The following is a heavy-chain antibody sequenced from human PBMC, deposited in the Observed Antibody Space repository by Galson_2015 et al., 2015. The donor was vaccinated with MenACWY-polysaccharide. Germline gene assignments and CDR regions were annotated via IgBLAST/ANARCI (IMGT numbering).Heavy chain of an antibody. Sequence: SLRLSCAASGFTFSSYTMNWVRQAPGKGLEWVSSISSSRSYIYYADSVKGRFTISRDNAKNSLYLQMNSLRAEDTAVYYCARIPLATVTTSGNWGQGTLVTVSS. CDR3: ARIPLATVTTSGN. J-gene: IGHJ4*02. D-gene: IGHD4-11*01. CDR1: GFTFSSYT. CDR2: ISSSRSYI. V-gene: IGHV3-21*01.